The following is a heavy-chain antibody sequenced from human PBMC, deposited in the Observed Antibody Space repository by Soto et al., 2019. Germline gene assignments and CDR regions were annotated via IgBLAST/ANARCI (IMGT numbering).Heavy chain of an antibody. V-gene: IGHV4-59*01. CDR1: GGSISSYY. D-gene: IGHD5-18*01. Sequence: PSETLSLTCTVSGGSISSYYWSWIRQPPGKGLEWIGYIYYSGSTNYNPSLKSRVTISVDTSKNQFSLKLSSVTAADTAVYYCARWSVDTAMDQGFDYWGQGTLVTVSS. CDR2: IYYSGST. J-gene: IGHJ4*02. CDR3: ARWSVDTAMDQGFDY.